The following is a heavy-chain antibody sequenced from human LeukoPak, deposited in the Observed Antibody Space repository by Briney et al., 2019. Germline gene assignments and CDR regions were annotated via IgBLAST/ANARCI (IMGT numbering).Heavy chain of an antibody. CDR1: GYTFTGYY. CDR2: INPNSGGT. V-gene: IGHV1-2*02. Sequence: ASVKVSCKASGYTFTGYYMHWVRQAPGQGLEWMGWINPNSGGTKYAQKFQGRVTMTRDTSISTTYMELSRLRSDDTAVYYCARDSSGSTSLFYYYYYYMDVWGKGTTVTVSS. D-gene: IGHD2-2*01. CDR3: ARDSSGSTSLFYYYYYYMDV. J-gene: IGHJ6*03.